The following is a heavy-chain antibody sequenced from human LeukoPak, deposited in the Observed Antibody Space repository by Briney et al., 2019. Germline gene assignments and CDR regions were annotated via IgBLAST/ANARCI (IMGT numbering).Heavy chain of an antibody. Sequence: ASVKVSCKASGGTFSSYAISWVRQAPGQGLEWMGGIIPIFGTANYAQKFQGRVTITADESTSTAYMELSSLRSEDTAVYYCARVPYDQAQCYYYMDVWGKGTTVTVSS. CDR2: IIPIFGTA. V-gene: IGHV1-69*13. J-gene: IGHJ6*03. D-gene: IGHD1-1*01. CDR1: GGTFSSYA. CDR3: ARVPYDQAQCYYYMDV.